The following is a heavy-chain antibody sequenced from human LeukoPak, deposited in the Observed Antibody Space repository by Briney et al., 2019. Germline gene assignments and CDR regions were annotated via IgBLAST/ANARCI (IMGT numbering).Heavy chain of an antibody. CDR2: INSDGSST. CDR3: ARPQHQLLAAFDI. D-gene: IGHD2-2*01. CDR1: GFTFSSYW. J-gene: IGHJ3*02. Sequence: GGSLRLSCAASGFTFSSYWMHWVRQAPGKGLVWVSRINSDGSSTSYADSVKGRFTISRDNAKNSLYLQMNSLRAEDTAVYYCARPQHQLLAAFDIWGQGTMVTVSS. V-gene: IGHV3-74*01.